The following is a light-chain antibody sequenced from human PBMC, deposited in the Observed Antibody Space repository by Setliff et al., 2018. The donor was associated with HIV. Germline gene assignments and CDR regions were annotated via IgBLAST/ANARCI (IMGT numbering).Light chain of an antibody. CDR2: EVT. J-gene: IGLJ1*01. CDR3: NSYSTSSTPLYV. CDR1: SSDVGGYDL. Sequence: QSVLTQPASVSGSPGQSITISCTGTSSDVGGYDLVSWYQQHPGQAPKLLIYEVTTRPSGVSSRFSGSKSDNAASLTISGLQAEDEADYYCNSYSTSSTPLYVFGTGTKVTVL. V-gene: IGLV2-14*03.